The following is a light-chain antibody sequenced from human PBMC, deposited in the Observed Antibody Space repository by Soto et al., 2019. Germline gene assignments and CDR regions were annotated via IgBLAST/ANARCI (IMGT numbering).Light chain of an antibody. CDR2: SAS. J-gene: IGKJ1*01. CDR3: QQSYTSPPWT. CDR1: QRISTY. V-gene: IGKV1-39*01. Sequence: DIQMTQSPSSLSASVGDRVTISCRAAQRISTYLNWYQQKPGTAPRLLIYSASSVKTGVPPRFSGSGSGRDLTLTISSLRPEDIAPYFCQQSYTSPPWTFGQGTKVEIK.